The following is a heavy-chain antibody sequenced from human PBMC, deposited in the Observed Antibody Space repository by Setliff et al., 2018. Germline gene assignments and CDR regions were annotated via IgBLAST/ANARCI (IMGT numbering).Heavy chain of an antibody. CDR2: IYYSGST. J-gene: IGHJ4*02. V-gene: IGHV4-59*11. D-gene: IGHD6-13*01. CDR3: ARGGIAAAGIKY. CDR1: GGSISSHY. Sequence: SETLSLTCTVSGGSISSHYWSWIRQPPGKGLEWIGSIYYSGSTNYNPSLKSRVTISVDTSKNQFSLKLSSVTAADTAVYYCARGGIAAAGIKYWGQGTLVTVSS.